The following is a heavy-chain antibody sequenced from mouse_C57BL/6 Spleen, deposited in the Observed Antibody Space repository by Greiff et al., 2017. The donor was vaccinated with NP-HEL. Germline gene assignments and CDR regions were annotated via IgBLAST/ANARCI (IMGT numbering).Heavy chain of an antibody. Sequence: EVMLVESGGGLVKPGGSLKLSCAASGFTFSSYAMSWVRQTPEKRLEWVATISDGGSYTYYPDNVKGRFTISRDNAKNNLYLQMSHLKSEDTAMYYCARAWDGWYFDVWGTGTTVTVSS. J-gene: IGHJ1*03. CDR2: ISDGGSYT. D-gene: IGHD4-1*01. CDR1: GFTFSSYA. V-gene: IGHV5-4*03. CDR3: ARAWDGWYFDV.